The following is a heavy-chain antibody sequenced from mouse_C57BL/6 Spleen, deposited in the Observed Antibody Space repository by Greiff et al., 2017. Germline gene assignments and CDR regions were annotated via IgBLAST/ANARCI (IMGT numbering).Heavy chain of an antibody. CDR2: ISYDGSN. CDR1: GYSITSGYY. Sequence: EVQLVESGPGLVKPSQSLSLTCSVTGYSITSGYYWNWIRQFPGNKLEWMGYISYDGSNNYNPSLKNRISITRDTSKNQFFLKLNSVTTEDTATYYCARERWLLPDDAMDYWGQGTSVTVSS. J-gene: IGHJ4*01. V-gene: IGHV3-6*01. D-gene: IGHD2-3*01. CDR3: ARERWLLPDDAMDY.